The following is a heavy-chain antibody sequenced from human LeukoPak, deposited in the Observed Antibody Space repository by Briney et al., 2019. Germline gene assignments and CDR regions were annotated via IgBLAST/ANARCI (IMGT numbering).Heavy chain of an antibody. J-gene: IGHJ4*02. CDR3: VRLPLRYCSSTSCLD. CDR1: GYTFNTYG. CDR2: ISSSTGNT. D-gene: IGHD2-2*01. V-gene: IGHV1-18*01. Sequence: GASVKVSCKASGYTFNTYGISWVRQAPGQGLEWMGWISSSTGNTKYAQKLQDRVTMTTDTSTSTAYLYLRNLRSDDTAVYYCVRLPLRYCSSTSCLDWGPGTLVTVSS.